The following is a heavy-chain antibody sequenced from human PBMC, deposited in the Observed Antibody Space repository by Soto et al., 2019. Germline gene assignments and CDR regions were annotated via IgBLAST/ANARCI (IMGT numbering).Heavy chain of an antibody. CDR1: GFTFSSYG. CDR2: ISYDGSNK. Sequence: QVQLVESGGGVVQPGRSLRLSCAASGFTFSSYGMHWVRQAPGKGLVWVAVISYDGSNKYYADSVKGPFTISRDNSKNTLYLQMNCLRAEDAAVYYCAKDPCSGSYYDVGSVAFYIWGQGTMVAVSS. V-gene: IGHV3-30*18. D-gene: IGHD3-10*02. J-gene: IGHJ3*02. CDR3: AKDPCSGSYYDVGSVAFYI.